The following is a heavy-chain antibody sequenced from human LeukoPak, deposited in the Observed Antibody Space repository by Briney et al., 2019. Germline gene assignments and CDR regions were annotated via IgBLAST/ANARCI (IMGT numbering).Heavy chain of an antibody. J-gene: IGHJ4*02. D-gene: IGHD2-2*01. CDR1: GGTLSSYA. CDR2: IIPILGIA. Sequence: SVKVSCKASGGTLSSYAISWVRQAPGQGLEWMGRIIPILGIANYAQKFQGRVTITADKSTSTAYMELSSLRSEDTAVYYCARGGVVPAAIDYWGQGTLVTVSS. V-gene: IGHV1-69*04. CDR3: ARGGVVPAAIDY.